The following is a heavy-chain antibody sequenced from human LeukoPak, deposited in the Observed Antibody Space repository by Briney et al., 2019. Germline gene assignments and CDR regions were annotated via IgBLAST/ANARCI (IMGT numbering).Heavy chain of an antibody. J-gene: IGHJ4*01. CDR3: AREDIAAAGDFDY. CDR1: GFTFSSYW. CDR2: IKQDGSEK. V-gene: IGHV3-7*03. Sequence: PGGSLRLSCAASGFTFSSYWMSWVRQAPGKGLEWVANIKQDGSEKYYVDSVKGRFTIPRDNAKNSLYLQMNSLRAEDTAVYYCAREDIAAAGDFDYWGQGTLVTVSS. D-gene: IGHD6-13*01.